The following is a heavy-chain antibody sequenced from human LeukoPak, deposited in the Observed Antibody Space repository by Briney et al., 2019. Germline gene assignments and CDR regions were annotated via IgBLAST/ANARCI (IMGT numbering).Heavy chain of an antibody. Sequence: GGSLRLSCTASGLTFSTSGFNWVRQAPGRGLEWVSYISSSSSTIYYADSVKGRFTISRDNAKNSLYLQMNSLRAEDTAVYYCAFGPVWGELPDYWGQGTLVTVSS. CDR1: GLTFSTSG. CDR2: ISSSSSTI. J-gene: IGHJ4*02. V-gene: IGHV3-48*01. D-gene: IGHD1-26*01. CDR3: AFGPVWGELPDY.